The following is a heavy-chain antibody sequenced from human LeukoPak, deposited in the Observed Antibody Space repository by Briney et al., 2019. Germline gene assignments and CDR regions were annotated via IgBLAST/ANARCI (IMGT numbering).Heavy chain of an antibody. CDR3: ARDLYGSGSY. CDR1: GGSISCYY. Sequence: SETLSLTCTVSGGSISCYYWSWIQQPPGEGLEWIGYIYYSGSTNYNPSLKSRVTISVDTSKNQFSLKLSSVTAADTAVYYCARDLYGSGSYWSQGTLVTVSS. CDR2: IYYSGST. J-gene: IGHJ4*02. D-gene: IGHD3-10*01. V-gene: IGHV4-59*01.